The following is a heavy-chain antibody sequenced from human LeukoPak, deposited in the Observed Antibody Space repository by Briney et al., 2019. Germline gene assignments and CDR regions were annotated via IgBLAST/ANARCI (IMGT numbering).Heavy chain of an antibody. CDR2: IAGKTHTRTT. CDR1: GFTFGDYA. Sequence: GGSLRLSCTAAGFTFGDYAISWFRQAPGKGLQWVGFIAGKTHTRTTEHAASVKGRFSISRDDSKSVAYLEMNSLNTEDTAVYYCSRDSYGYQPEFGFAVWGPGTTVTVSS. J-gene: IGHJ6*02. V-gene: IGHV3-49*03. D-gene: IGHD5-24*01. CDR3: SRDSYGYQPEFGFAV.